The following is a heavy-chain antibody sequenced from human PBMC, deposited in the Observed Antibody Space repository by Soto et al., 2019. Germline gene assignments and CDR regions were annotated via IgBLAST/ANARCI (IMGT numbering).Heavy chain of an antibody. D-gene: IGHD3-10*01. V-gene: IGHV4-31*03. J-gene: IGHJ4*02. CDR2: IYHSGST. Sequence: QVQLQESGPGLVKPSQTLSLTCTVSGGSISSGHYYWSWIRQHPGKGLEWIGYIYHSGSTYYNPSLKCRVSILVDTSKNPFSLKLGSVTAADTAVYYCARGPDGSGSPFDYWGRGTLVTVSS. CDR1: GGSISSGHYY. CDR3: ARGPDGSGSPFDY.